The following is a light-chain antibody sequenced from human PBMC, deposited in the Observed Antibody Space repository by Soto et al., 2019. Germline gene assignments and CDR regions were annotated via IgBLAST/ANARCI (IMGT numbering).Light chain of an antibody. CDR2: GAS. CDR1: QSVSNNY. V-gene: IGKV3-20*01. Sequence: EIVLTQSPGTLSLSPGERATLSCGASQSVSNNYLAWYQQKPGQAPRLLIYGASNRATGIPDRFSGSGSGTDFTLSISRLEPEDFAVYYCQQYARSPPTFGQGTKVDIK. CDR3: QQYARSPPT. J-gene: IGKJ1*01.